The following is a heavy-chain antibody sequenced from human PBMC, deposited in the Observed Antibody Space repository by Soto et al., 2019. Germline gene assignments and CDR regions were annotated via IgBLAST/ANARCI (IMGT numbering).Heavy chain of an antibody. V-gene: IGHV4-39*01. CDR3: ARHTGGMDV. J-gene: IGHJ6*02. CDR1: GGSISSSSYY. Sequence: ETLSLTCTVSGGSISSSSYYWGWIRQPPGKGLEWIGSIYYSGSTYYNPSLKSRVTISVDTSKNQFSLKLSSVTAADTAVYYCARHTGGMDVWGQGTTVTVSS. D-gene: IGHD2-8*02. CDR2: IYYSGST.